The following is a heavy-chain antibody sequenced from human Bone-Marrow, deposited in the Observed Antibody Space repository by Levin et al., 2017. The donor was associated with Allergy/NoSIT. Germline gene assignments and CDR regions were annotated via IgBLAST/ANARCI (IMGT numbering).Heavy chain of an antibody. Sequence: GESLKISCAASGFTFSSFAMTWVRQAPGKGLEWVATISGPGDNTYYADSVKGRFTISRDDSKNTLYVQMNSLRAEDTATYFCAIDLEKQLLFLSEGQDAFDFWGQGTMVTVSS. CDR2: ISGPGDNT. J-gene: IGHJ3*01. V-gene: IGHV3-23*01. D-gene: IGHD2-2*01. CDR3: AIDLEKQLLFLSEGQDAFDF. CDR1: GFTFSSFA.